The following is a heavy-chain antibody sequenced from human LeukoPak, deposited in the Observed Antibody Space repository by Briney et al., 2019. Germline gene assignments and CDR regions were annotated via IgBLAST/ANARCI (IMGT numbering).Heavy chain of an antibody. CDR3: ARVYYRSGSSYTPLVFDP. Sequence: SETLSLTCTVSGGSINSQYWSWIRQPPGKGLEWIGDIYYRGSTNYNPSLKSRVTTSVDTSKNQFSLKLSSVTAAHTAVYYRARVYYRSGSSYTPLVFDPWGQGTLVTVSS. CDR2: IYYRGST. D-gene: IGHD3-10*01. V-gene: IGHV4-59*11. J-gene: IGHJ5*02. CDR1: GGSINSQY.